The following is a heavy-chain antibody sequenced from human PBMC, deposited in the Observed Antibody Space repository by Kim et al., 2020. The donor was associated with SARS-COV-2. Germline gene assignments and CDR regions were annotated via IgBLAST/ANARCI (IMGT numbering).Heavy chain of an antibody. J-gene: IGHJ4*01. CDR1: GGSFSGYY. CDR2: INHSGST. Sequence: SETLSLTCAVYGGSFSGYYWSWIRQPPGKGLEWIGEINHSGSTNYNPSLKSRVTISVDTSKNQFSLKLSSVTAADTAVYYCARRRVLLWFGELSEPPDY. D-gene: IGHD3-10*01. V-gene: IGHV4-34*01. CDR3: ARRRVLLWFGELSEPPDY.